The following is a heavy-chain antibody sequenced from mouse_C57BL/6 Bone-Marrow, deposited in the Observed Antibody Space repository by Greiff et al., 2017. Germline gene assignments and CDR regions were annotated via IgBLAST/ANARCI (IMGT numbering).Heavy chain of an antibody. D-gene: IGHD2-5*01. J-gene: IGHJ1*03. CDR1: GYSITSGYY. CDR3: ARENYSNLKYFDV. V-gene: IGHV3-6*01. CDR2: ISYDGSN. Sequence: EVHLVESGPGLVKPSQSLSLTCSVTGYSITSGYYWNWIRQFPGNKLEWMGYISYDGSNNYNPSLKNRISITRDTSKNQFFLKLNSVTTEDTATYYCARENYSNLKYFDVWGTGTTVTVSS.